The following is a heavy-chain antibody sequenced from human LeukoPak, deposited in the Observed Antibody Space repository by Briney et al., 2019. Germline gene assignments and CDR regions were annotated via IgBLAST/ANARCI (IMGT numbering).Heavy chain of an antibody. CDR1: GYTFTGYY. J-gene: IGHJ5*02. CDR2: INPNSGGT. CDR3: ARDRYCSGGSCLTGWFDP. D-gene: IGHD2-15*01. Sequence: ASVKVSCKASGYTFTGYYIHWVRQAPGQGLEWMGWINPNSGGTNYAQKFQGRVTMTRDTSISTAYMELSRLRSDDTAVYYCARDRYCSGGSCLTGWFDPWGQGTLVTVSS. V-gene: IGHV1-2*02.